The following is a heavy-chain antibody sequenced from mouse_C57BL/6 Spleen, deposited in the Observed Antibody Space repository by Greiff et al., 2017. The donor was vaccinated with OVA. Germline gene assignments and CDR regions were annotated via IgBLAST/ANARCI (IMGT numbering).Heavy chain of an antibody. D-gene: IGHD2-4*01. J-gene: IGHJ3*01. CDR1: GYTFTSYW. CDR3: ARGYYDDDAWFAY. CDR2: IYPGSGST. Sequence: QVQLQQPGAELVKPGASVKMSCKASGYTFTSYWITWVKQRPGQGLEWIGDIYPGSGSTNYNEKFKSKATLTVDTSSSTAYMQLSSLTSEDSAVYYCARGYYDDDAWFAYWGQGTLVTVSA. V-gene: IGHV1-55*01.